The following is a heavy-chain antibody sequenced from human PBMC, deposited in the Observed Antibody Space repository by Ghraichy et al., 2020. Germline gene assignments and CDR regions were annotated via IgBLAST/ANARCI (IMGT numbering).Heavy chain of an antibody. D-gene: IGHD2-21*01. CDR2: IRYDGSNK. Sequence: GSLRLSCAASGFTFSSYGMHWVRQAPGKGLEWVAFIRYDGSNKYYADSVKGRFTISRDNSKNTLYLQMNSLRAEDTAVYYCAKDPPYCGGDCYRYGMDVGVQGTTVTVSS. V-gene: IGHV3-30*02. J-gene: IGHJ6*02. CDR1: GFTFSSYG. CDR3: AKDPPYCGGDCYRYGMDV.